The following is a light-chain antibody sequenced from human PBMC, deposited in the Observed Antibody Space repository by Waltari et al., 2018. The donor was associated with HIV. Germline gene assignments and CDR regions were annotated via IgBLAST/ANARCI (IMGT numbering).Light chain of an antibody. CDR2: NAF. CDR1: QDIGSS. Sequence: DLQMTQSPSSLSASVGDRVTITCRASQDIGSSLAWFQQKPGKAPVSLVYNAFKLQPWAPSRFSGSGSRTDFTLTIISLQPEDSATYYCQQYSTYPNTFGQGTKLQIK. V-gene: IGKV1-16*01. CDR3: QQYSTYPNT. J-gene: IGKJ2*01.